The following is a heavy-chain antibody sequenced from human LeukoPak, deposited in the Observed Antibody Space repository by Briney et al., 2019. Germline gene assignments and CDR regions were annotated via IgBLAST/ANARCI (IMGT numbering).Heavy chain of an antibody. CDR1: GGSISSYY. V-gene: IGHV4-59*08. Sequence: PSETLSLTCTVSGGSISSYYWSWIRQPPGKGLEWIGYIYYSGSTNYNPSLKSRVTISVDTSKNQFSLKLSSVTAADTAVYYCARHEEGDYGGNSRGFDYWGQGTLVTVSS. CDR2: IYYSGST. CDR3: ARHEEGDYGGNSRGFDY. J-gene: IGHJ4*02. D-gene: IGHD4-23*01.